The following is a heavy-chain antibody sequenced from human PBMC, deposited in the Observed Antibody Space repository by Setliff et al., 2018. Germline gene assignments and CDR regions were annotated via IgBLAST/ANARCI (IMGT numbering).Heavy chain of an antibody. J-gene: IGHJ3*02. CDR2: FSSSGSI. V-gene: IGHV3-48*03. CDR3: VRGEVILVQGLGAQDAFEI. Sequence: GESLKLSCAASGFTFSSHTMNWVRQGPGKGLEWVAYFSSSGSISYANSVKGRSTISRDNAKNSLYLQLNSLRAEDTAVYYCVRGEVILVQGLGAQDAFEIWGHGTVVTVSS. CDR1: GFTFSSHT. D-gene: IGHD3-10*01.